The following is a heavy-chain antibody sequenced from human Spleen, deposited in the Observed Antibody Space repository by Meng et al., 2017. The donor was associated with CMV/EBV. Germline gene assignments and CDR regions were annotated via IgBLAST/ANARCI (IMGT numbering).Heavy chain of an antibody. CDR1: GVSISSDY. V-gene: IGHV4-59*01. J-gene: IGHJ5*02. CDR2: IYYSGST. D-gene: IGHD6-6*01. CDR3: ARATREEYSSSSDWFDP. Sequence: SETLSLTCTVSGVSISSDYWSWIRQPPGKGLEWIGYIYYSGSTNYNPSLESRVTISVDTSKNQFSLKLSSVTAADTAVYYCARATREEYSSSSDWFDPWGQGTLVTVSS.